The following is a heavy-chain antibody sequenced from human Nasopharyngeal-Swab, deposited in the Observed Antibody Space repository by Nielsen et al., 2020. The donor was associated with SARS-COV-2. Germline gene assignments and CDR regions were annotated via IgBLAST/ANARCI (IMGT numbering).Heavy chain of an antibody. CDR3: ARDGNLRTVRYFDL. CDR2: ISSTGSTI. CDR1: GFTFSSYE. Sequence: GGSLRLSCAASGFTFSSYEMNWVRQAPGKGLDWVSYISSTGSTINYADSVKGRVTISRDNAKNSLYLQMNSLRAEDTAVYYCARDGNLRTVRYFDLWGRGSLVTVSS. V-gene: IGHV3-48*03. J-gene: IGHJ2*01. D-gene: IGHD4-17*01.